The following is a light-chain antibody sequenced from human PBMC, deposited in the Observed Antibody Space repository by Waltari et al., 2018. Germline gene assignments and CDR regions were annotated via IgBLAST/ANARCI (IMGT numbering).Light chain of an antibody. CDR1: QSVGNY. CDR3: QQRSNWTPHT. Sequence: EIVLTQSPATLSLSPGDTVTLSCRASQSVGNYLAWYQQKPGQAPRLLIYDASNRATGIPARFRGSGSGTDFTLTISSLEAEDFAVYYCQQRSNWTPHTFGQGARLEIK. V-gene: IGKV3-11*01. J-gene: IGKJ2*01. CDR2: DAS.